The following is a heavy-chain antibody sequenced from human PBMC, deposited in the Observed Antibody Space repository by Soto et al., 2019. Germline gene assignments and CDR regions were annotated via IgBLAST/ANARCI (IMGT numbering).Heavy chain of an antibody. D-gene: IGHD6-13*01. J-gene: IGHJ1*01. CDR2: ISSSSSYI. Sequence: GGSLRLSCAASAFTFSSYSMNWVRQAPGKGLEWVSSISSSSSYIYYADSVKGRFTISRDNAKNSLYLQMNSLRAEDTAVYYCARDLRNIAAAGTEYFQHWGQGTLVTVSS. CDR3: ARDLRNIAAAGTEYFQH. CDR1: AFTFSSYS. V-gene: IGHV3-21*01.